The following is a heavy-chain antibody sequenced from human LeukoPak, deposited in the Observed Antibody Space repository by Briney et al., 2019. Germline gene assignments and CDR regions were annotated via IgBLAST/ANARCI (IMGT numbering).Heavy chain of an antibody. CDR2: ISGSGDNT. V-gene: IGHV3-23*01. Sequence: GGSLRLSCAASGFTFSSYAMSWVRQAPGKGLEWVSTISGSGDNTYYADSVKGRFTISRDNSKNTLYVRMNSLRAEDTAVYYCARVMWELRYYFDYWGQGTLVTVSS. D-gene: IGHD1-26*01. CDR3: ARVMWELRYYFDY. J-gene: IGHJ4*02. CDR1: GFTFSSYA.